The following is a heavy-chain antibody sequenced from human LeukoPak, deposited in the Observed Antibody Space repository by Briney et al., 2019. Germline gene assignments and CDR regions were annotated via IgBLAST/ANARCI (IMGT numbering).Heavy chain of an antibody. CDR1: GFTFTSSA. CDR3: AARYCTNGVCYNGFDP. Sequence: ETSVKVSCKASGFTFTSSAMQWVRQARGQRLEWIGWIVVGSGKTNYAQKFQERVTITRDMSTSTAYTELGSLRSEDTAVYYCAARYCTNGVCYNGFDPWGQGTLVTVSS. CDR2: IVVGSGKT. D-gene: IGHD2-8*01. J-gene: IGHJ5*02. V-gene: IGHV1-58*02.